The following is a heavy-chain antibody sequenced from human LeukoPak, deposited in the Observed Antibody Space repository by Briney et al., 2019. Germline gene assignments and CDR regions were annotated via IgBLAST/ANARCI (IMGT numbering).Heavy chain of an antibody. D-gene: IGHD2-21*02. CDR2: IYHSGST. Sequence: SETLSLTCAVSGGSISSGGYSWSWIRQPPGKGLEWIGYIYHSGSTNYNPSLKSRVTISVDRSKNQFSLKLSSVTAADTAVYYCARVGDLDAFDIWGQGTMVTVSS. CDR1: GGSISSGGYS. CDR3: ARVGDLDAFDI. V-gene: IGHV4-30-2*01. J-gene: IGHJ3*02.